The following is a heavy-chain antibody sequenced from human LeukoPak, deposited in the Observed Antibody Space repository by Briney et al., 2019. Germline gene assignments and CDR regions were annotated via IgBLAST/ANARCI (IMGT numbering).Heavy chain of an antibody. CDR3: ARQIPDCSSTSCYAGRNYGMDV. CDR1: GGTFSSYA. J-gene: IGHJ6*02. Sequence: SVKVSCKASGGTFSSYAISWVRQAPGQGLEWMGRIIPILGIANYAQKFQGRFTITADKSTSTAYMELSSLRSEDTAVYYCARQIPDCSSTSCYAGRNYGMDVWGQGTTVTVSS. V-gene: IGHV1-69*04. D-gene: IGHD2-2*01. CDR2: IIPILGIA.